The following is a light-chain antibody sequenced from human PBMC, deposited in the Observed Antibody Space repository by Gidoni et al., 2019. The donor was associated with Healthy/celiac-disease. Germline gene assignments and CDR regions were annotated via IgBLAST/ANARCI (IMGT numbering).Light chain of an antibody. V-gene: IGLV1-44*01. CDR1: SSNIGSNT. CDR2: SNK. Sequence: QSVMTQPPSESGTPGQRVTISCSGSSSNIGSNTVNCYQQLPVTAPKLLIYSNKQRPSGVPVRFSCSKSGTSASLASSGLQSEEEADYYCAARDDSLSVVFGGGTKLTVL. CDR3: AARDDSLSVV. J-gene: IGLJ2*01.